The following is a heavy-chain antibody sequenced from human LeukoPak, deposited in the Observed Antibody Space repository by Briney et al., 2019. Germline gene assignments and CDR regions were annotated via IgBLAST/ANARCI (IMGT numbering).Heavy chain of an antibody. CDR3: ARGPYYYDSSGYYYRRARLDY. CDR1: GYTFTSYG. CDR2: ISAYNGNT. V-gene: IGHV1-18*01. Sequence: GASVKVSCKASGYTFTSYGISWVRQAPGQGLEWMGWISAYNGNTNYAQKLQGRVTMTTDTSTSTAYMELRSLGSDDTAVYYCARGPYYYDSSGYYYRRARLDYWGQGTLVTVSS. D-gene: IGHD3-22*01. J-gene: IGHJ4*02.